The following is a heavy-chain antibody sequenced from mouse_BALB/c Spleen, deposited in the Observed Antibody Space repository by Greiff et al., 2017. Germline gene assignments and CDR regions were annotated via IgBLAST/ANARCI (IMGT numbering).Heavy chain of an antibody. Sequence: DVHLVESGGGLVQPGGSLKLSCAASGFTFSSYGMSWVRQTPDKRLELVATINSNGGSTYYPDSVKGRFTISRDDAKNTLYLQMSSLKSEDTAMYYGARDHVTTATHYAMDYWGQGTSVTVSS. CDR1: GFTFSSYG. CDR3: ARDHVTTATHYAMDY. J-gene: IGHJ4*01. CDR2: INSNGGST. D-gene: IGHD1-2*01. V-gene: IGHV5-6-3*01.